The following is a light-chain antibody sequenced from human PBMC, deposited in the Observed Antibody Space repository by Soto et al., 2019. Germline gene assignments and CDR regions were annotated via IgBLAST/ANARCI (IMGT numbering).Light chain of an antibody. CDR1: QSVSSY. V-gene: IGKV3-11*01. CDR2: DAS. J-gene: IGKJ5*01. CDR3: QQRSNWPPIT. Sequence: EIVLTQSPATLSLSPGERATLSCRASQSVSSYLAWYQQKPGQAPRLLIYDASTRATGIPARFSGSGSGTDFTLTISGLEPEDFAVYYCQQRSNWPPITFGQGTRLEIK.